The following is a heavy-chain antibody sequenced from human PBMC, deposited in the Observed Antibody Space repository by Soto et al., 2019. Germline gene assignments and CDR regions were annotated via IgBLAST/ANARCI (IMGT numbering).Heavy chain of an antibody. Sequence: GASVKFSCNASGGTFSSYAISWVRQAPRQGLEWMGGIIPIFGTANYAQKFQGRVTITADESTSTAYMELSSLRSEDTAVYYCARDIGSYYGAGAFDIWGQGTMVTVSS. V-gene: IGHV1-69*13. CDR1: GGTFSSYA. J-gene: IGHJ3*02. D-gene: IGHD1-26*01. CDR2: IIPIFGTA. CDR3: ARDIGSYYGAGAFDI.